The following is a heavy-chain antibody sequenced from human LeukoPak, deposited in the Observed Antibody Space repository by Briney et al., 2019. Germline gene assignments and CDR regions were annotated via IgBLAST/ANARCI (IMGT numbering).Heavy chain of an antibody. CDR2: ISYDGSNK. Sequence: GGSLRLSCAASGFTFSSYSMNWVRQAPGKGLEWVAVISYDGSNKYYADSVKGRFTISRDNSKNTLYLQMNSLRAEDTAVYYCARDYGYYFDYWGQGTLVTVSS. D-gene: IGHD4-17*01. CDR1: GFTFSSYS. CDR3: ARDYGYYFDY. J-gene: IGHJ4*02. V-gene: IGHV3-30*03.